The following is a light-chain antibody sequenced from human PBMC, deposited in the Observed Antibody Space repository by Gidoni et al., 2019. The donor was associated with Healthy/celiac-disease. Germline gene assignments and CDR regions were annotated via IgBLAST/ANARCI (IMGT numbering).Light chain of an antibody. CDR1: QRISSY. J-gene: IGKJ1*01. Sequence: DIQMTQSPSSLSASVGDRVTITCRASQRISSYLKWYQQKPGKAPKLLIYAASSLQSGVPSRFSGSGSGTDFTLTISSLQPEDFATYYCQQSYSTPRTFRQGTRVEIK. CDR2: AAS. V-gene: IGKV1-39*01. CDR3: QQSYSTPRT.